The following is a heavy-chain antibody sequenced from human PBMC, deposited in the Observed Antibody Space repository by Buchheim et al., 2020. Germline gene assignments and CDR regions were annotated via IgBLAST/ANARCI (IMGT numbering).Heavy chain of an antibody. V-gene: IGHV4-61*02. CDR2: IYTSGST. Sequence: QQQLHESGPGLVKPSQTLSLTCTVSGGSISSGSYYWSWIRQPAGKGLEWIGRIYTSGSTNYTPSLKSRVTISVDTSKNQFSLKLSSVTAADTAVYYCARTYYDILTGPPRTYYFDYWGQGTL. D-gene: IGHD3-9*01. CDR3: ARTYYDILTGPPRTYYFDY. CDR1: GGSISSGSYY. J-gene: IGHJ4*02.